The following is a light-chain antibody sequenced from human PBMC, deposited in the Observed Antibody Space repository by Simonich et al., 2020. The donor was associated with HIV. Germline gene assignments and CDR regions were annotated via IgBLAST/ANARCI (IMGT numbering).Light chain of an antibody. Sequence: DIQMTQSPYTLSASVGDRVTITCRASEGISSWLALYQQKSGKAPKLLIYKAYSLKSGVPSRFSGSGSGTEFTLTISSLQPDDFATYFCQQYNSYTWTFGQGTKVEIK. J-gene: IGKJ1*01. CDR3: QQYNSYTWT. CDR2: KAY. CDR1: EGISSW. V-gene: IGKV1-5*03.